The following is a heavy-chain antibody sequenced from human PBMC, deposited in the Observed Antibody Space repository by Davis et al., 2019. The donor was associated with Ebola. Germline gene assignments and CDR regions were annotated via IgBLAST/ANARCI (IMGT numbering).Heavy chain of an antibody. CDR1: GGSISSYY. J-gene: IGHJ6*02. D-gene: IGHD4-23*01. V-gene: IGHV4-59*01. CDR3: ARGITTVVTRYYYGMDV. Sequence: SETLSLTCTVSGGSISSYYWSWIRQPPGKGLEWIGYIYYSGSTNYNPSLKSRVTISVDTSKNQFSLKLSSVTAADTAVYYCARGITTVVTRYYYGMDVWGQGTTVTVSS. CDR2: IYYSGST.